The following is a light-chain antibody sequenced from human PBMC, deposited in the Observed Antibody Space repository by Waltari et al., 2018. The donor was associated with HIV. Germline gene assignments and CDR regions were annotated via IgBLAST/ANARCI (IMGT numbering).Light chain of an antibody. V-gene: IGLV1-51*01. CDR2: DTT. CDR1: SPNIGSNR. CDR3: GTWDSSLSAVL. Sequence: QSVLTQPPSVSAAPGQKVTISCSGSSPNIGSNRVFWYQQLPGTAPKLLIYDTTKRPAGIPDRFSGPKSGTLATLGITGLQTGDEADYYCGTWDSSLSAVLFGGGTKLTVL. J-gene: IGLJ2*01.